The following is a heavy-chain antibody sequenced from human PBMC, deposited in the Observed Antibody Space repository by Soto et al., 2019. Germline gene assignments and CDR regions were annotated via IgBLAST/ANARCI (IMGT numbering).Heavy chain of an antibody. CDR1: GYTFTSYG. CDR2: ISAYNGNK. D-gene: IGHD1-26*01. V-gene: IGHV1-18*01. J-gene: IGHJ5*02. CDR3: AKHSLVDNNWFDP. Sequence: ASVKVSCKASGYTFTSYGISWVRQAPGQGLEWMGWISAYNGNKNYAQKLQGRVTMTTDTSTSTAYMELRSLRSDDTAVYYCAKHSLVDNNWFDPWGQGKLVTVAS.